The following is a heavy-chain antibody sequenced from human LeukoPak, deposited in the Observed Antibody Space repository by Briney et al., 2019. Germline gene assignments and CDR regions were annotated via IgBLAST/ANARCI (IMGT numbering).Heavy chain of an antibody. D-gene: IGHD2-21*02. CDR3: APMECGGDCYQDDAFDI. CDR1: GFTFSSYE. Sequence: PGGSLRLSCAASGFTFSSYEMNWVRQAPGKGLEWVSYISSSGSTIYYAGSVKGRFTISRDNAKNSLYLQMNSLRAEDTAVYYCAPMECGGDCYQDDAFDIWGQGTMVTVSS. J-gene: IGHJ3*02. CDR2: ISSSGSTI. V-gene: IGHV3-48*03.